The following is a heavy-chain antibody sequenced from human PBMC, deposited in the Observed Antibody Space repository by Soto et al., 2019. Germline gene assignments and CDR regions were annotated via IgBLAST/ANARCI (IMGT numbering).Heavy chain of an antibody. J-gene: IGHJ6*02. CDR2: IIPIFGTA. CDR1: GGTFSSYA. Sequence: SVKVSCKASGGTFSSYAISWVRQAPGQGLEWMGGIIPIFGTANYAQKFQGRVTITADESTSTAYMELSSLRSEDTAVYYCARRVGITAAWFPPHRNELWGPGTTVTVSS. V-gene: IGHV1-69*13. D-gene: IGHD3-10*01. CDR3: ARRVGITAAWFPPHRNEL.